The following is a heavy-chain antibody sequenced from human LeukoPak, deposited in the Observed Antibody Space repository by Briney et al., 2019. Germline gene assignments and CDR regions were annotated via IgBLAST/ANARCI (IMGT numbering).Heavy chain of an antibody. CDR2: IYYSGST. J-gene: IGHJ6*03. V-gene: IGHV4-59*11. Sequence: SETLSLTCTVSGGSISSHYWSWIRQPPGKGLEWIGYIYYSGSTNYNPSLKSRATISVDTSKNQFSLKLSSVTAADTAVYYCAHSPPDYYYMDVWGKGTTVTVSS. CDR1: GGSISSHY. CDR3: AHSPPDYYYMDV.